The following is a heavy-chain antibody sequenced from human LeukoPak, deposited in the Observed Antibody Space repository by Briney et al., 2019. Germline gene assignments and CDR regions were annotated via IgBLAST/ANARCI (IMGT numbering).Heavy chain of an antibody. Sequence: AGSLRLSCAASGFPFSNYWMSWVRQAPGKGLEWVANMKEDGGEINYVDSVKGRFTISTDNAKNSLYLHMNSLRVDDTAVYYCARDRGYSTFDNWGQGTLVTVSS. CDR3: ARDRGYSTFDN. V-gene: IGHV3-7*01. CDR2: MKEDGGEI. CDR1: GFPFSNYW. D-gene: IGHD4-23*01. J-gene: IGHJ5*02.